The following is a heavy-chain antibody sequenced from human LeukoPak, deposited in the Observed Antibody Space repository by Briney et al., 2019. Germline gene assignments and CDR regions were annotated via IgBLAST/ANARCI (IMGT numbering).Heavy chain of an antibody. CDR1: GDSISSSKYY. V-gene: IGHV4-39*01. Sequence: AETLSLTCSVSGDSISSSKYYWVWVRQPPGKGLESSGGFYYSGHTYHPPSLKSRVTVSVDTAKNQFSLKMTSVTAADAAVYYCASGLAVGGVPDCWGQGTLVIVSS. CDR2: FYYSGHT. J-gene: IGHJ4*02. D-gene: IGHD2-8*02. CDR3: ASGLAVGGVPDC.